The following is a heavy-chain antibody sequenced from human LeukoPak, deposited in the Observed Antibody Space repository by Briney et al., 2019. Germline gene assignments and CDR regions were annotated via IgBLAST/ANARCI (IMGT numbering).Heavy chain of an antibody. CDR1: GGSISGSSYY. J-gene: IGHJ4*02. CDR3: ARGPLDIVVVPAAIYFDY. CDR2: IYYSGST. V-gene: IGHV4-39*07. D-gene: IGHD2-2*03. Sequence: SETLSLTCTVSGGSISGSSYYWGWIRQPPGKGLEWIGSIYYSGSTYYNPSLKSRVTISVDTSKNQFSLKLSSVTAADTAVYYCARGPLDIVVVPAAIYFDYWGQGTLVTVSS.